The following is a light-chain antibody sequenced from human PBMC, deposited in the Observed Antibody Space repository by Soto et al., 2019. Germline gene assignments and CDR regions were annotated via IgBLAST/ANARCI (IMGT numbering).Light chain of an antibody. J-gene: IGKJ1*01. CDR2: DAS. V-gene: IGKV3-11*01. Sequence: ETVLTQSPARLSLSPGERATLSCRAGQSVSDYLAWYQQKPGQPPRLLFFDASNRVTGVPARFSAGGSGTDFTLIISNLEPEDFAVYYCQQYDNWPRTFGQGTKVDIK. CDR3: QQYDNWPRT. CDR1: QSVSDY.